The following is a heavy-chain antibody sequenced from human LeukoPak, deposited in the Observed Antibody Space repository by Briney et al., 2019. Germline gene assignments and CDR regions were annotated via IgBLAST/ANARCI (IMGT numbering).Heavy chain of an antibody. Sequence: PGGSLRLPCAASGFTFSTYWMSWVRQAPGKGLEWVANIKQDGSEKYYLDSVKGRFPISRDNAKNSLYLQMNSLRAEDTAVYFCMREAAAGIDYWGQGTLVTVSS. CDR3: MREAAAGIDY. J-gene: IGHJ4*02. CDR1: GFTFSTYW. V-gene: IGHV3-7*01. D-gene: IGHD6-13*01. CDR2: IKQDGSEK.